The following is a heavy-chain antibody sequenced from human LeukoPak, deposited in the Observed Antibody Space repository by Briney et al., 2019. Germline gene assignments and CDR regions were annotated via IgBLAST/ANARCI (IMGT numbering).Heavy chain of an antibody. J-gene: IGHJ3*02. CDR2: INYSGST. CDR1: GGSISRSSTHY. CDR3: AKKGDSGNYDI. D-gene: IGHD1-26*01. Sequence: PSETLSLTCTVSGGSISRSSTHYWGWIRQPPGKGLEWIGSINYSGSTYYNPSLKSRVAISVDTSKNQFSLNLSSVTAADTAVYYCAKKGDSGNYDIWGQGAMVTVSS. V-gene: IGHV4-39*01.